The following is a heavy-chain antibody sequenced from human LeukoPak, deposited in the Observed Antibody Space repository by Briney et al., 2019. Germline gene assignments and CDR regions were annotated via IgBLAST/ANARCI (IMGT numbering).Heavy chain of an antibody. CDR3: ARAGDIAMAYPAYFNY. CDR1: GYSIRTSHY. D-gene: IGHD5-18*01. V-gene: IGHV4-38-2*02. Sequence: SETLPLTCTVSGYSIRTSHYWGWIRQSPGKGLEWIGNIYRSGTTYYNPSLKSRVTISMDTSKNQFSLKLTSVTAADTAVYYCARAGDIAMAYPAYFNYWGQGTPVIVSS. J-gene: IGHJ4*02. CDR2: IYRSGTT.